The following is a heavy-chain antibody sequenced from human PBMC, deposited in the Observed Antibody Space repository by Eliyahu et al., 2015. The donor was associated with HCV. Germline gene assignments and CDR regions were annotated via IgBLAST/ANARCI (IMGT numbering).Heavy chain of an antibody. CDR2: IGINGGDT. Sequence: EVHLLESGGGFVQPGGSXRLXXAAXGXXFSXYPMIXXRQAPGKGLEWVSAIGINGGDTYYADSVKGRFTISRDTSRNTLSLQMNSLRAEDTAVYYCATNSADNGWYWAYWGQGTLVTVSS. J-gene: IGHJ4*02. CDR1: GXXFSXYP. CDR3: ATNSADNGWYWAY. V-gene: IGHV3-23*01. D-gene: IGHD6-19*01.